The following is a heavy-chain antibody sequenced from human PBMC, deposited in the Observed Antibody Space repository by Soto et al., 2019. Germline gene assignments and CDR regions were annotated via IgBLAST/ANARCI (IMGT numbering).Heavy chain of an antibody. CDR3: ARGGNRYSNTASGVGGFDF. Sequence: SGTLALSCTVSGVYISSSDGSWTRQSTGTGLEWIGYIYYTGTNNYNPSLKRRVTISLDTAKNQFSLNVNSLTTADTAVYFCARGGNRYSNTASGVGGFDFWGQGTLVTVSS. CDR2: IYYTGTN. CDR1: GVYISSSD. V-gene: IGHV4-59*01. D-gene: IGHD5-12*01. J-gene: IGHJ4*02.